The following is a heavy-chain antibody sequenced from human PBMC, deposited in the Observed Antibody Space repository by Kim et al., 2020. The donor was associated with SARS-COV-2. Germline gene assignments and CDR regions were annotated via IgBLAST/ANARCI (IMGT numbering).Heavy chain of an antibody. V-gene: IGHV3-30*18. CDR3: PKGRWYGDYASDY. CDR2: ISYDGDDK. Sequence: GGSLRLSCATSGFTFSTYGIHWVRQAPGKGLEWVAVISYDGDDKYYADSVKGRFTISRDNSKNTLYLQMNSLRADDTAVYYCPKGRWYGDYASDYWGQGTLVTVSS. CDR1: GFTFSTYG. J-gene: IGHJ4*02. D-gene: IGHD4-17*01.